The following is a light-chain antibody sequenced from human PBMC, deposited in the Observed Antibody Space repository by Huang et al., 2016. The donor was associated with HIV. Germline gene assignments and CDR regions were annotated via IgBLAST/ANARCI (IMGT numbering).Light chain of an antibody. CDR2: WAS. CDR1: QTILHDSDSRHY. J-gene: IGKJ3*01. Sequence: DIVMTQSPDSLAVSLGERATINCKSSQTILHDSDSRHYLAWYQQKPGQPPKLRIHWASIRKSGVPDRFIGSGSGTDFTLTSSSLQAEDVAVYYCQQYYSSPFTFGPGTNVDI. CDR3: QQYYSSPFT. V-gene: IGKV4-1*01.